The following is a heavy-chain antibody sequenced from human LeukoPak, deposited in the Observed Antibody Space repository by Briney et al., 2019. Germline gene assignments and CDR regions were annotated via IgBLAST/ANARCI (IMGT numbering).Heavy chain of an antibody. D-gene: IGHD3-9*01. CDR1: GFIFRNYA. Sequence: PGASLRLSCAASGFIFRNYAMSWVRQAPGKGLEGVSAITGSGDTTYYADSVKGRFTISRDNSKNTLYVEMNTLRAEDTAVYYCAKWGDYDILTRYYVSDFWGQGTLVTVSS. J-gene: IGHJ4*02. CDR3: AKWGDYDILTRYYVSDF. V-gene: IGHV3-23*01. CDR2: ITGSGDTT.